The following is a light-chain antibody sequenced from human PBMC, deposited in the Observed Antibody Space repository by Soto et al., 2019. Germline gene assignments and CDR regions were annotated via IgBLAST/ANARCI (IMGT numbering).Light chain of an antibody. CDR3: CSYAGSSTYVV. Sequence: QLVLTQPASVSGSPGQSITISCTGTSSDVGTYNLVSWYQQHPGKAPKLMISEGSKRPSGVSNRFSGSKSGNTASLTISGLQAEDEADYYCCSYAGSSTYVVFGGGTKLTVL. CDR2: EGS. CDR1: SSDVGTYNL. V-gene: IGLV2-23*01. J-gene: IGLJ2*01.